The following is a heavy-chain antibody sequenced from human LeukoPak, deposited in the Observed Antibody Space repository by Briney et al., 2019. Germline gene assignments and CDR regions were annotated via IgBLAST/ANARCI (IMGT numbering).Heavy chain of an antibody. CDR1: GFTFSSYS. CDR3: AKDRAAAGTDAIDI. D-gene: IGHD6-13*01. Sequence: GGSLRLSCAASGFTFSSYSMNWVRQAPGKGLEWVSSISSSGSYIYYADSVKGRFTISRDNAKNSLYLQMNSLRAEDTALYYCAKDRAAAGTDAIDIWGQGTMVTVSS. V-gene: IGHV3-21*04. CDR2: ISSSGSYI. J-gene: IGHJ3*02.